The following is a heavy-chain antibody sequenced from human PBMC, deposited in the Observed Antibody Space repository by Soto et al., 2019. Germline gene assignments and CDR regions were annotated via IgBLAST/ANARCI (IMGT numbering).Heavy chain of an antibody. D-gene: IGHD3-10*01. CDR2: VAWNSDII. Sequence: EVQLVESGGGSVQPGRSLRLSCAASGFSFEDYARHWVRQAPGKGLEWVSGVAWNSDIIGYADSVKGRFTISRDNGKNSLYLQMNSLRPEDTALYYCAKDHYGSAIYGMDVWGQWTTVTVSS. V-gene: IGHV3-9*01. CDR1: GFSFEDYA. J-gene: IGHJ6*02. CDR3: AKDHYGSAIYGMDV.